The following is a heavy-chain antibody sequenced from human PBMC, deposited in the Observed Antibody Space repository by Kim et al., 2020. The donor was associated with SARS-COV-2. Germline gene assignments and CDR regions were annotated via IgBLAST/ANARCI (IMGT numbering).Heavy chain of an antibody. CDR1: GFTFSSYA. Sequence: GGSLRLSCAASGFTFSSYAMHWVRQAPGKGLEWVAVISYDGSNKYYADSVKGRFTISRDNSKNTLYLQMNSLRAEDTAVYYCARDKMSVVVPAATNWFDPWGQGTLVTVSS. CDR2: ISYDGSNK. V-gene: IGHV3-30*04. J-gene: IGHJ5*02. D-gene: IGHD2-2*01. CDR3: ARDKMSVVVPAATNWFDP.